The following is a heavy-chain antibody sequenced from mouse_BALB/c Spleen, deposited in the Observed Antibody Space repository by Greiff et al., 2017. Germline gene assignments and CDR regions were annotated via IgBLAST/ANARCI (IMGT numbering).Heavy chain of an antibody. Sequence: VQLKESGGGLVKLGGSLKLSCAASGFTFSSYYMSWVRQTPEKRLELVAAINSNGGSIYYPDTVKGRFTISRDNAKNTLYLQMSSLKSEDTALYYCARLSNWQYYFDYWGQGTTLTVSS. V-gene: IGHV5-6-2*01. CDR1: GFTFSSYY. D-gene: IGHD4-1*01. CDR2: INSNGGSI. CDR3: ARLSNWQYYFDY. J-gene: IGHJ2*01.